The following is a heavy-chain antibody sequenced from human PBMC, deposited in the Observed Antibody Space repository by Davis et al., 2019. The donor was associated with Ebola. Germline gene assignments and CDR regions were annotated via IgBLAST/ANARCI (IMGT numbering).Heavy chain of an antibody. CDR2: INGAAWST. V-gene: IGHV3-23*01. CDR3: AKLAVRGNYYGSDF. D-gene: IGHD3-10*01. J-gene: IGHJ4*02. Sequence: PGGSLRLSCAASGFTFSLTDMNWFRQAPGRGPEWVANINGAAWSTSYADSVKGRFTVSRDNSMNTVYLQCNSLRVEDTAVYYCAKLAVRGNYYGSDFWGRGTLVTVSS. CDR1: GFTFSLTD.